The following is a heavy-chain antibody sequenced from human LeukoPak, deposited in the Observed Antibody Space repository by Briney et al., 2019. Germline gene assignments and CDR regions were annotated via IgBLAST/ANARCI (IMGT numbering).Heavy chain of an antibody. CDR2: IIPILGIA. CDR3: ARGTISGYGMDV. Sequence: ASVKVSCKASGGTFSSYAINWVRQAPGQGLEWMGRIIPILGIANYAQKFQGRVTITADKSTSTAYMELSSLRSEDTAVYYCARGTISGYGMDVWGQGTTVTVSS. D-gene: IGHD3-3*01. CDR1: GGTFSSYA. V-gene: IGHV1-69*04. J-gene: IGHJ6*02.